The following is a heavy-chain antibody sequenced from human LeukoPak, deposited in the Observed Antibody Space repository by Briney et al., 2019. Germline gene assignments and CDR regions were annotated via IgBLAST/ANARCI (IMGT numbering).Heavy chain of an antibody. V-gene: IGHV3-30-3*01. CDR1: GFTFSSYA. J-gene: IGHJ3*02. CDR2: ISYDGSNK. Sequence: GGSLRLSCAASGFTFSSYAVHWVRQAPGKGLEWVAVISYDGSNKYYADSVKGRFTISRDNSKNTLYLQMNSLRAEDTAVYYCARGWGDAFDIWGQGTMVTVSS. D-gene: IGHD3-16*01. CDR3: ARGWGDAFDI.